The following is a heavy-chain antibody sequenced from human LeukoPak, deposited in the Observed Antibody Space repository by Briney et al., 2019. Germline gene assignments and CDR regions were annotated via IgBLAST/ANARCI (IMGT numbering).Heavy chain of an antibody. J-gene: IGHJ4*02. V-gene: IGHV3-53*01. D-gene: IGHD4-23*01. CDR1: GLPVSSNY. CDR2: IFSGGST. CDR3: ARGGGNSEFDY. Sequence: PGGSLRLSCAAAGLPVSSNYMSWVRQAPRKGLEWGSVIFSGGSTYYADSVKGRFTISRDTSKNTLYLQMNRLRAEDTAVYYCARGGGNSEFDYWGQGTLVTVSS.